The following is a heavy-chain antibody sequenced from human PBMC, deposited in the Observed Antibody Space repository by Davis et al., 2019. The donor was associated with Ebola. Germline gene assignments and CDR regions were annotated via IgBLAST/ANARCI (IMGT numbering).Heavy chain of an antibody. D-gene: IGHD3-10*01. V-gene: IGHV3-23*01. CDR2: LSGSGGST. Sequence: GESLKISCAASGFTFSSYAMSWVRQAPGKGLEWVSALSGSGGSTYYADSVKGRFTISRDNSKHTLYLQMNSLRAEDTAVYYCARGPLLWFGSHYYYYGMDVWGQGTTVTVSS. J-gene: IGHJ6*02. CDR1: GFTFSSYA. CDR3: ARGPLLWFGSHYYYYGMDV.